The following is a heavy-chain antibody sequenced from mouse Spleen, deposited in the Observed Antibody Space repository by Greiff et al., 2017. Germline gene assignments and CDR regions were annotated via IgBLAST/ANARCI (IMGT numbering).Heavy chain of an antibody. CDR3: ARQALRRHFDY. CDR1: GFTFSSYG. D-gene: IGHD2-12*01. V-gene: IGHV5-6*01. CDR2: ISSGGSYT. Sequence: DVHLVESGGDLVKPGGSLKLSCAASGFTFSSYGMSWVRQTPDKRLEWVATISSGGSYTYYPDSVKGRFTISRDNAKNTLYLQMSSLKSEDTAMYYCARQALRRHFDYWGQGTTLTVSS. J-gene: IGHJ2*01.